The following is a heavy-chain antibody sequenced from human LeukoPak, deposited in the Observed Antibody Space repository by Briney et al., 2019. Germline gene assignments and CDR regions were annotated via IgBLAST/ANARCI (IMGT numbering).Heavy chain of an antibody. CDR1: GGSISSYH. Sequence: SETLSLTCTVSGGSISSYHWTWIRQPPGRELEWIGYIYYSGSTNYNPSLKSRVTISVDTSKNQFSLKLSSVTAADTAVYYCARASTTVVTDWFDPWGQGSLVTVSS. CDR3: ARASTTVVTDWFDP. J-gene: IGHJ5*02. D-gene: IGHD4-23*01. CDR2: IYYSGST. V-gene: IGHV4-59*01.